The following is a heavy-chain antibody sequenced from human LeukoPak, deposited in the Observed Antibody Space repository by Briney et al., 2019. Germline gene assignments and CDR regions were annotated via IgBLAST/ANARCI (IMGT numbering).Heavy chain of an antibody. D-gene: IGHD3-3*01. V-gene: IGHV4-39*01. CDR3: ASQNKISPITIFGVVIRYFDY. CDR2: IYYSAST. CDR1: GPSISSSSYY. Sequence: SDTLSLTCTVSGPSISSSSYYWGWIRQPPGKGLEWIGIIYYSASTSYTPTLKSRVTISVETSKNPFSLNLSSGTAADTAVYYCASQNKISPITIFGVVIRYFDYWGEGTLVSVSS. J-gene: IGHJ4*02.